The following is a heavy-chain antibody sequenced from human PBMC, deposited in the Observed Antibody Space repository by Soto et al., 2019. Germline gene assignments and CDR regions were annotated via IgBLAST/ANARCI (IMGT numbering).Heavy chain of an antibody. D-gene: IGHD6-13*01. CDR2: IRSKANKYAT. V-gene: IGHV3-73*02. CDR3: TRQGSPSYNGMDV. CDR1: GFSFSDST. Sequence: EVQLVESGGGLVQPGGSLKLSCAASGFSFSDSTMYWVRQASGKGLEWVGRIRSKANKYATVYGASVKGRFIISRDDSKNTTYLQMNSLKIEDTAVYYWTRQGSPSYNGMDVWGQGTTVTVSS. J-gene: IGHJ6*02.